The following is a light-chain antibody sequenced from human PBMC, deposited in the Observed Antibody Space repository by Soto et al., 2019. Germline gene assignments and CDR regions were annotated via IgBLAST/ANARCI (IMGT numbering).Light chain of an antibody. CDR3: QQSYSTLPIT. V-gene: IGKV1-39*01. CDR2: AAS. Sequence: DIQMTQSPSSLSASVGDRVTIACRASQTIGTYLSWYQQKPGKAPKLLIYAASTLQSGVPSRFSGSGSGTDFTLTITTLQTHDFATYYCQQSYSTLPITFGQGTRLEIK. J-gene: IGKJ5*01. CDR1: QTIGTY.